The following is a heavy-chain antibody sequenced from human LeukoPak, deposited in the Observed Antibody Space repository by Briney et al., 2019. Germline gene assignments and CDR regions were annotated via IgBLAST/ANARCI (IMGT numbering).Heavy chain of an antibody. CDR1: GFTLSGYY. V-gene: IGHV3-11*03. Sequence: GGSLRLSCAASGFTLSGYYMSWIRQAPGKGLEWVSSIGSSGTYTNYADSVRGRFTISRDNAKNSLYLQMSSLRAEDSAVYYCATGHSSFDFWGQGTLVTVSS. D-gene: IGHD2-21*01. CDR3: ATGHSSFDF. J-gene: IGHJ4*02. CDR2: IGSSGTYT.